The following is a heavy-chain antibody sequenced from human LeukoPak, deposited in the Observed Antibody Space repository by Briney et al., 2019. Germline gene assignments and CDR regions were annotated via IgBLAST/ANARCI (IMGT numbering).Heavy chain of an antibody. D-gene: IGHD6-13*01. CDR3: ASRRTGYSSSWYFLGFDP. J-gene: IGHJ5*02. Sequence: PSETLSLTCAVYGGSFSAYYWNWIRQPPGKGLEWIGQINHSGSTNYNPSLKSRVTISVDTSKNQFSLKLSSVTAADTAVYYCASRRTGYSSSWYFLGFDPWGQGTLVTVSS. V-gene: IGHV4-34*01. CDR1: GGSFSAYY. CDR2: INHSGST.